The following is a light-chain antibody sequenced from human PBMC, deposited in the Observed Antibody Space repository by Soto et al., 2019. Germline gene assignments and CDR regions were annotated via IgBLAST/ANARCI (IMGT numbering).Light chain of an antibody. CDR3: QQYYDWPRT. CDR1: QSVSSN. Sequence: EIVMTQSPATLSVSPGERATLSCRASQSVSSNLAWYQQKPGLAPRLLMYGASTRATGFPARFSGSGSGTEFTLTISSLQSEDFAVYYCQQYYDWPRTFGQGTKVDIK. V-gene: IGKV3-15*01. J-gene: IGKJ1*01. CDR2: GAS.